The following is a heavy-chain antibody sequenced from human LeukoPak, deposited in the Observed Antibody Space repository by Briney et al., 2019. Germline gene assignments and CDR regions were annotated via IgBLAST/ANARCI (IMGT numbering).Heavy chain of an antibody. CDR3: AKEQDSGGYRTADN. CDR2: INLKSGGT. V-gene: IGHV1-2*06. CDR1: GYTLTSYY. J-gene: IGHJ4*02. D-gene: IGHD2-15*01. Sequence: ASVKVSCKASGYTLTSYYMHWVRQAPAQGLELLGRINLKSGGTTYAQKSQGRVAMTRDTSINTAYMELSRLTSDDTAVFYCAKEQDSGGYRTADNWGQGTLVTVSS.